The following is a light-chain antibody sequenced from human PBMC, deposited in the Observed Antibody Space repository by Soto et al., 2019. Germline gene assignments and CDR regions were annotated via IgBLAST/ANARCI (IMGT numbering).Light chain of an antibody. J-gene: IGLJ3*02. V-gene: IGLV1-40*01. CDR2: GNT. CDR1: SSNIGAGHD. Sequence: QSVLTQPPSVSGAPGQRVTISCTGSSSNIGAGHDVHWYQQVPGTAPKLLVSGNTNRPLGVPDRFSGSNSGTSASLAITGLQAEDEADYYCQSFDSSLNGWVFGGGTKVTVL. CDR3: QSFDSSLNGWV.